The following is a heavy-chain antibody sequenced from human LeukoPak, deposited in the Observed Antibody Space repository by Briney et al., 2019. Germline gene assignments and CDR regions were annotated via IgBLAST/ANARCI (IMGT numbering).Heavy chain of an antibody. J-gene: IGHJ4*02. CDR3: ARKYCSTTSCLFDN. Sequence: GGSLRLSCAASAFTFSLYGMSWVRQAPGKGLEWVSYIGGGGSTMYYVDSVKGRFTISRDNAKNSLYLQMNSLRAEDTAVYYCARKYCSTTSCLFDNWGQGTLVTVSS. D-gene: IGHD2-2*01. CDR1: AFTFSLYG. CDR2: IGGGGSTM. V-gene: IGHV3-48*01.